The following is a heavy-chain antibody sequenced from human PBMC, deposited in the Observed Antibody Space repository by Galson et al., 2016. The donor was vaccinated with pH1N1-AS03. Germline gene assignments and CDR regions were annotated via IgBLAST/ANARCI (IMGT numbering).Heavy chain of an antibody. CDR2: ISTDGSST. J-gene: IGHJ3*02. Sequence: SLRLSCAASGFTFSRYWMHWVRQPPGKGLVWVSRISTDGSSTTYADSAKGRFTISRDNAKNTLYLQMNSLRAEDTAIYYCSRDPRTAFDIWGQGTTVTVSS. CDR3: SRDPRTAFDI. V-gene: IGHV3-74*03. CDR1: GFTFSRYW.